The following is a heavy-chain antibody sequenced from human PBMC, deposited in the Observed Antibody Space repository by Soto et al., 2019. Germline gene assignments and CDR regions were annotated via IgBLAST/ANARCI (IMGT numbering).Heavy chain of an antibody. D-gene: IGHD6-19*01. CDR2: ISGSGVST. CDR3: AKGLAVAGHFDY. CDR1: GFTFSSYA. V-gene: IGHV3-23*01. Sequence: GGSLRLSCAASGFTFSSYAMTWVRQAPGKGLEWVSGISGSGVSTYYADSVKGRFTISRDNSKNTLYLQMNSLRAEDTAVYYCAKGLAVAGHFDYWGQGTLVTVSS. J-gene: IGHJ4*02.